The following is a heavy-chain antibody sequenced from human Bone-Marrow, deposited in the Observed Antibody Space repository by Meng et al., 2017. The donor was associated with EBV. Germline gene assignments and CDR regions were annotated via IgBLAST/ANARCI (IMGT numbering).Heavy chain of an antibody. CDR3: SRDRAGPFDD. CDR2: INEDGGIT. CDR1: GISFRCFL. Sequence: VWPGCGSASHGVALTLSCPVPGISFRCFLLPWIPQVPGKGLVWVVRINEDGGITNYVDSVKGRFTISRDNPRNILYLQMNNLRAEDTHVYFCSRDRAGPFDDWGQGTLVTVSS. J-gene: IGHJ4*02. V-gene: IGHV3-74*01.